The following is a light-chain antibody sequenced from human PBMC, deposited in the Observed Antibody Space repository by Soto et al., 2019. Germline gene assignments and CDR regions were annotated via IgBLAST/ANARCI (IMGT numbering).Light chain of an antibody. J-gene: IGKJ1*01. CDR2: KAS. CDR3: QQYNAYSPWT. CDR1: RSIMSW. Sequence: DIHLTLSPCTLSASVGDRVTITCRASRSIMSWLGWYQQKPGKAPKLLIYKASDLDVGVPSRFSSSGSATEFTLIISSMQPDDVATYYCQQYNAYSPWTFGQGTKVDI. V-gene: IGKV1-5*03.